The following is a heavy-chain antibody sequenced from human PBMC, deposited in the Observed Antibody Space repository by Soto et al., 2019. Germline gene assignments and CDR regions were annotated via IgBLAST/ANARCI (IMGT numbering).Heavy chain of an antibody. Sequence: PGGSLRLSCAASGLTFSSYGMHWVRQAPGRGLEWVAVISYDGSNKNYADSVKGRFTISRDNSKNTVYLQMNSLRAEDTALYYCAREVRVRGFAFDIWGQGTMVTVSS. CDR2: ISYDGSNK. D-gene: IGHD3-3*01. J-gene: IGHJ3*02. CDR3: AREVRVRGFAFDI. V-gene: IGHV3-30*03. CDR1: GLTFSSYG.